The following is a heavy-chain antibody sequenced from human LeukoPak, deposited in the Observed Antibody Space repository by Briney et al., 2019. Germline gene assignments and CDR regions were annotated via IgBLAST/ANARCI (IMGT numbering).Heavy chain of an antibody. Sequence: SETLSLTCTVSGGSISSSSYYWGWIRQPPGKGLEWIGSIYYSGSTYYNPSLKSRVTISVDTSKNQFSLKLSSVTAADTAVYYCARDHFDWLLGVGWFDPWGQGTLVTVSS. CDR2: IYYSGST. CDR1: GGSISSSSYY. CDR3: ARDHFDWLLGVGWFDP. V-gene: IGHV4-39*07. J-gene: IGHJ5*02. D-gene: IGHD3-9*01.